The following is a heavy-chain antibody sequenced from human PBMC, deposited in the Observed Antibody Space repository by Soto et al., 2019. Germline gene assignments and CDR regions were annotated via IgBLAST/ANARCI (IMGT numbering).Heavy chain of an antibody. Sequence: SETLSLTCAVYGGSFSGYYWTWIRQPPGTGLEWIGEINHSGSTNYNPSLKSRVTISVDTSKNQLSLKLTSVTAADMAVYYWARDKITGLFDYWGQGTLVTVSS. D-gene: IGHD2-8*02. V-gene: IGHV4-34*01. CDR1: GGSFSGYY. J-gene: IGHJ4*02. CDR3: ARDKITGLFDY. CDR2: INHSGST.